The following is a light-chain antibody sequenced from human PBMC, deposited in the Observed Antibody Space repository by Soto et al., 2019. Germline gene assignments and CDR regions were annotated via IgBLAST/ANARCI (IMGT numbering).Light chain of an antibody. Sequence: DIQMTQSPSSLSASVGDRVTITCRASQGISSYLNWYQQKPGKAPKLLIYAASSLQSGVPSRFSGSGSGTEFTLTISSLQPDDFASYYCQQYSHYWTFGQGTKVDIK. CDR1: QGISSY. CDR2: AAS. J-gene: IGKJ1*01. CDR3: QQYSHYWT. V-gene: IGKV1-39*01.